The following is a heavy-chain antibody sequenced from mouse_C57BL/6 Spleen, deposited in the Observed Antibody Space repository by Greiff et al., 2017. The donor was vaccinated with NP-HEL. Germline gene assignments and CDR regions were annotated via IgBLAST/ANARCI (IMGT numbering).Heavy chain of an antibody. CDR2: IYPGSGST. Sequence: VQLQQPGAELVKPGASVKMSCKASGYTFTSYWITWVKQRPGQGLEWIGDIYPGSGSTNYNEKFKSKATLTVDTSSSTAYMQLSSLTSEDSAVYYCARSGDVSGHYFDYWGQGTTLTVSS. J-gene: IGHJ2*01. CDR3: ARSGDVSGHYFDY. V-gene: IGHV1-55*01. D-gene: IGHD3-1*01. CDR1: GYTFTSYW.